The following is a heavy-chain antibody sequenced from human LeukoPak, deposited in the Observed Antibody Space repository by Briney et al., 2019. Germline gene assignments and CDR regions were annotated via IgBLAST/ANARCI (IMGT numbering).Heavy chain of an antibody. Sequence: SETLSLTCTVSGGSISSYYWSWIRQPPGKGLEWIGYIYYSGTTNYNPSLKSRVTISVDTSKNQFSLKLSSVAAADTAVYHCARGVYIAAAQYGYWGQGTLVTVSS. V-gene: IGHV4-59*01. J-gene: IGHJ4*02. CDR3: ARGVYIAAAQYGY. CDR2: IYYSGTT. D-gene: IGHD6-13*01. CDR1: GGSISSYY.